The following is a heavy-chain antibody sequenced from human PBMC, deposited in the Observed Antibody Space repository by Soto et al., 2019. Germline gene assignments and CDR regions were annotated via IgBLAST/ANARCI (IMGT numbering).Heavy chain of an antibody. CDR1: GGSISSYY. J-gene: IGHJ4*02. CDR3: ARDGYDSSGYRFDY. Sequence: SETLSLTCTVSGGSISSYYWSWIRQPPGKGLEWIGYIYYRGSTNYNPSLKSRVTISVDTSKNQFSLKLSSVTAADTAVYYCARDGYDSSGYRFDYWVQGTLVTVSS. V-gene: IGHV4-59*01. CDR2: IYYRGST. D-gene: IGHD3-22*01.